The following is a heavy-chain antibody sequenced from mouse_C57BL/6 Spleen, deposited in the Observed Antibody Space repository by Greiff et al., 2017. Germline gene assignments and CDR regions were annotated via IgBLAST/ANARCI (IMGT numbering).Heavy chain of an antibody. Sequence: DVQLQESGGDLVKPGGSLKLSCAASGFTFSSYGMSWVRQTPDKRLEWVATIRSGGSYTYYPDSVKGRFTISRDNAKNTLYLQMSSLKSEDTAMYYCARPYGSSPAWFAYWGQGTLVTVSA. CDR1: GFTFSSYG. CDR3: ARPYGSSPAWFAY. CDR2: IRSGGSYT. J-gene: IGHJ3*01. V-gene: IGHV5-6*01. D-gene: IGHD1-1*01.